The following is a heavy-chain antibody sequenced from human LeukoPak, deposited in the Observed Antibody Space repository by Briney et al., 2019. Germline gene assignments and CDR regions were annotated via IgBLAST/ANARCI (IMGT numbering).Heavy chain of an antibody. V-gene: IGHV3-21*01. CDR1: GFTFSGYC. Sequence: GGSLRVSCAASGFTFSGYCMTWARQDPGKGLEWVSSISSSSSYIYYADSVKGRFTISRDNAKNSLYLQMNSLRAEDTAVYYCARERGHFDYWGQGTLVTVSS. CDR3: ARERGHFDY. J-gene: IGHJ4*02. CDR2: ISSSSSYI.